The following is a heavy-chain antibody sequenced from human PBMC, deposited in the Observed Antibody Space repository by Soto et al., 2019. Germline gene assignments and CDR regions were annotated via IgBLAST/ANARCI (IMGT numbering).Heavy chain of an antibody. D-gene: IGHD6-6*01. CDR2: ISYDGSNK. Sequence: QVQLVESGGGVVQPGRSLRLSCAASGFTFSSYGMHWVRQAPGKGLEWVAVISYDGSNKYYADSVKGRFTISRDNSKNTLYLQMNSLRAEDTAVYYCAKDLVMDPPTQNWFDPWGQGTLVTVSS. V-gene: IGHV3-30*18. CDR1: GFTFSSYG. J-gene: IGHJ5*02. CDR3: AKDLVMDPPTQNWFDP.